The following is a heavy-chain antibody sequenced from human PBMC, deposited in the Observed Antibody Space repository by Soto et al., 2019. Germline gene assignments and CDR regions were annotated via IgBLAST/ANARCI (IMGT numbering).Heavy chain of an antibody. CDR3: ARGVDAGVDV. Sequence: QVQLVQSGAEVTKPGASVKVSCKASGYTFTSYDINWVRQATGQGLECMGWVTPNSVATGYAQKYQGRVTMTRDTSISVAYMELSNLRSEYTAIYYCARGVDAGVDVWGQGSTFTFSS. CDR1: GYTFTSYD. V-gene: IGHV1-8*01. J-gene: IGHJ6*02. CDR2: VTPNSVAT. D-gene: IGHD1-1*01.